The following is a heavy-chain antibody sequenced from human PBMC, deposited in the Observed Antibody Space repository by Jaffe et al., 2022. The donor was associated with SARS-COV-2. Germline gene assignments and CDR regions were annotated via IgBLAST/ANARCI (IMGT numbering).Heavy chain of an antibody. Sequence: QVQLVESGGGVVQPGRSLRLSCAASGFTFSSYAMHWVRQAPGKGLEWVAVISYDGSNKYYADSVKGRFTISRDNSKNTLYLQMNSLRAEDTAVYYCARGYGDYDYYYYMDVWGKGTTVTVSS. J-gene: IGHJ6*03. CDR2: ISYDGSNK. CDR1: GFTFSSYA. CDR3: ARGYGDYDYYYYMDV. D-gene: IGHD4-17*01. V-gene: IGHV3-30*04.